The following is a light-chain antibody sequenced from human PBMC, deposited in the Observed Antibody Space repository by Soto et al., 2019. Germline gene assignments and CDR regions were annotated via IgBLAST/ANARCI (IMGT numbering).Light chain of an antibody. CDR3: QKDYSVPFT. CDR2: AAS. CDR1: QGLKHN. J-gene: IGKJ3*01. V-gene: IGKV1-27*01. Sequence: DIQMTQSPSSLSASAGDRVTITCRASQGLKHNLAWYQQKPGEVPQLLIYAASTLQAGVPSRFSGSGSGTDFTLTISSLQPEDVATYYCQKDYSVPFTFGPGTKVKIK.